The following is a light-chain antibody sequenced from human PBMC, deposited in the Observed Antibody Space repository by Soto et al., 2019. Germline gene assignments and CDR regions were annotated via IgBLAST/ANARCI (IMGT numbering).Light chain of an antibody. Sequence: QSVLTQPRSVSGSPGQSVTISCTGTSSDVGDYDYVSWYQQHPGKAPKLMIYDVSKRPSGVPDRFSGSKSGNTASLTISGLQADDEADYYCCSYAGSYTDVFGTGTKVTVL. CDR2: DVS. CDR1: SSDVGDYDY. V-gene: IGLV2-11*01. CDR3: CSYAGSYTDV. J-gene: IGLJ1*01.